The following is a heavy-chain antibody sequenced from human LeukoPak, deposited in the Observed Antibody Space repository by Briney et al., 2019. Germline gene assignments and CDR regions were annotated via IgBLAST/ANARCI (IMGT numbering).Heavy chain of an antibody. CDR2: IYPGDSDT. Sequence: GESLKISCKGSGYSFTSYWIGWVRQMPGKGVELMGIIYPGDSDTRYSPSFQGQVTISADKSISTAYLQWSSLKASDTAMYYCARPRIVASVHDAFDIWGQGTMVTVSS. J-gene: IGHJ3*02. V-gene: IGHV5-51*01. CDR3: ARPRIVASVHDAFDI. D-gene: IGHD2-21*01. CDR1: GYSFTSYW.